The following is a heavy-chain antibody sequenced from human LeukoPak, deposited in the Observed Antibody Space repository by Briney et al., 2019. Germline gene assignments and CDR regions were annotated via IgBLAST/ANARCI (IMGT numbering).Heavy chain of an antibody. CDR1: GGSISSGGYY. D-gene: IGHD2-2*01. CDR3: ARGPVGYCSSTSCYPADFDY. CDR2: IYYSGST. Sequence: SQTLSLTCTVSGGSISSGGYYWSWIRQHPGKGLEWIGYIYYSGSTYYNPSLKSRVTISVDTSKNQFSLKLSSVTAADTAVYYCARGPVGYCSSTSCYPADFDYWGQGTLVTVSS. J-gene: IGHJ4*02. V-gene: IGHV4-31*03.